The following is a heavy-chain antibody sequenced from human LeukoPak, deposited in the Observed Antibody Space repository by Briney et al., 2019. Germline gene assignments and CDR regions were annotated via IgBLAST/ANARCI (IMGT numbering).Heavy chain of an antibody. Sequence: ASVKVSCKASAYTFTGYYMHWVRQAPGQGLEGMGRINPNSGGTNYAQKFQGRVTMTRDTSISTAYMELSRLRSDDTAVYYCAREVLYGGDHNWFDPWGQGSLVTVSS. CDR2: INPNSGGT. CDR1: AYTFTGYY. D-gene: IGHD4-23*01. J-gene: IGHJ5*02. CDR3: AREVLYGGDHNWFDP. V-gene: IGHV1-2*06.